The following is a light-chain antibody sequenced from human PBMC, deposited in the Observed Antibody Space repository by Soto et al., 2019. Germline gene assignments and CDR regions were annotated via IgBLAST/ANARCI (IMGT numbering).Light chain of an antibody. Sequence: EIVMTQSPATLSVSPGERATLSCRASQSVSSDLAWYHQKPGQAPRLLIYGASTRATGIPARFSGSGSGTEFTLTINRLEPEDFAVYYCQQYGSSPWTFGQGTKVDIK. CDR2: GAS. V-gene: IGKV3D-15*02. CDR1: QSVSSD. CDR3: QQYGSSPWT. J-gene: IGKJ1*01.